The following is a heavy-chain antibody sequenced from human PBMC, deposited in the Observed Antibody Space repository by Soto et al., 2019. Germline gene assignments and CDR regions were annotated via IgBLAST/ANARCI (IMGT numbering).Heavy chain of an antibody. CDR2: INPNSGGT. CDR1: GYTFTGYY. J-gene: IGHJ4*02. D-gene: IGHD3-3*01. CDR3: ARDVGTYYDFWSGRFDY. Sequence: EASVKVSCKASGYTFTGYYMHWVRQAPGQGLEWMGWINPNSGGTNYAQKFQGWVTMTRDTSISTAYMELSRLRSDDTAVYYCARDVGTYYDFWSGRFDYWGQGTLVTVSS. V-gene: IGHV1-2*04.